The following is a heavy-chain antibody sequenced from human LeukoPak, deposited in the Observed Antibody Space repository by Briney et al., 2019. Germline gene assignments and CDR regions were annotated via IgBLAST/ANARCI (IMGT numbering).Heavy chain of an antibody. D-gene: IGHD3-22*01. V-gene: IGHV1-2*02. Sequence: ASVKVSCKASGYTFTGYYMHWVRQAPGQGLEWMGRINPNSGGTNYAQKFQGRVTMTRDTSISTAYMELSRLRSDDTAVYYCARDYYDSSGFGAFDIWGQGAMVTVSS. J-gene: IGHJ3*02. CDR2: INPNSGGT. CDR3: ARDYYDSSGFGAFDI. CDR1: GYTFTGYY.